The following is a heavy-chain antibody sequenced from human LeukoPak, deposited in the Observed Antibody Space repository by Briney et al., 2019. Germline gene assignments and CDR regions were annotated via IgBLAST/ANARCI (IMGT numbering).Heavy chain of an antibody. CDR3: ARGGYYYDSSGYYYFDY. D-gene: IGHD3-22*01. J-gene: IGHJ4*02. CDR2: MNPNSGNT. CDR1: GYTFTSYD. Sequence: GASVKVSCKASGYTFTSYDINWVRQATGQGLEWMGWMNPNSGNTGYAQKFQGRVTMTRNTSISTAYMELSSLRSEDTAVYYCARGGYYYDSSGYYYFDYWGQGTLVTVPS. V-gene: IGHV1-8*01.